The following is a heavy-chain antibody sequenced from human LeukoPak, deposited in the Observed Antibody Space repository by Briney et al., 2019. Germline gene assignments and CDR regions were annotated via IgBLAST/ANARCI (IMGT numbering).Heavy chain of an antibody. J-gene: IGHJ4*02. D-gene: IGHD2-2*01. V-gene: IGHV4-61*08. CDR3: ARGRDIVVVPAVPYYFDY. Sequence: PSETLSLTCTVSGGSISSGGYYWSWIRQPPGKGLEWIGYIYYSGSTNYNPSLKSRVTISVDTSKNQFSLKLSSVTAADTAVYYCARGRDIVVVPAVPYYFDYWGQGTLVTVSS. CDR2: IYYSGST. CDR1: GGSISSGGYY.